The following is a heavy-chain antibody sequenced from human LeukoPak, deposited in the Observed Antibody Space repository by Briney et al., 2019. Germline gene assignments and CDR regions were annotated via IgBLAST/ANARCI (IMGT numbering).Heavy chain of an antibody. D-gene: IGHD3-16*01. J-gene: IGHJ6*02. CDR2: INHNGNVN. V-gene: IGHV3-7*03. CDR3: ARGGGLDG. Sequence: GGSLRLSCAASGFTFSSYWMNWARQAPGKGLEWVASINHNGNVNYYVDSVKGRFTTSRDNAKNTLYLQMSNLRAADTAVYFCARGGGLDGWGQGGTVTVSS. CDR1: GFTFSSYW.